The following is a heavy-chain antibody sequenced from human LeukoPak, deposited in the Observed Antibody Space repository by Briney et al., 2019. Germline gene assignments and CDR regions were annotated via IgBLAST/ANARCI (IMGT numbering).Heavy chain of an antibody. CDR2: FDPEDGET. Sequence: ASVKVSCKVSGYTLTELSMHWVRQAPGKGLEWMGGFDPEDGETIYAQKLQGRVTMTTDTSTSTAYMELRSLRSDDTAVYYCARVDIVATTSGEYYYYGMDVWGQGTTVTVSS. J-gene: IGHJ6*02. CDR1: GYTLTELS. V-gene: IGHV1-24*01. CDR3: ARVDIVATTSGEYYYYGMDV. D-gene: IGHD5-12*01.